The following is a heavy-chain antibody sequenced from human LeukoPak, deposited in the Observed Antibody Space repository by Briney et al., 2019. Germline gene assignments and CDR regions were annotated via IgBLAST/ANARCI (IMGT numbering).Heavy chain of an antibody. CDR1: GGSISSGDYY. Sequence: PSETLSLTCTVSGGSISSGDYYWSWIRQPPGKGLEWIGYIYYSGSTYYSPSLKSRVTISVDTSKNQFSLKLSSVTAADTAVYYCASYGDYNPLGAFDIWGQGTMVTVSS. CDR3: ASYGDYNPLGAFDI. CDR2: IYYSGST. J-gene: IGHJ3*02. D-gene: IGHD4-17*01. V-gene: IGHV4-30-4*01.